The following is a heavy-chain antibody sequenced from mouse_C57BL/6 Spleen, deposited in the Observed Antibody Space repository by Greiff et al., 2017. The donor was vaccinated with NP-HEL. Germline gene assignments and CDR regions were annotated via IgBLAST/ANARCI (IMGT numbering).Heavy chain of an antibody. CDR2: ISSGGDYI. V-gene: IGHV5-9-1*02. Sequence: EVKLVESGEGLVKPGGSLKLSCAASGFTFSSYAMSWVRQTPEKRLEWVAYISSGGDYIYYADTVKGRFTISRDNARNTLYLQMSSLKSEDTAMYYCTRDPTGTDYYAMDYWGQGTSVTVSS. CDR1: GFTFSSYA. D-gene: IGHD4-1*01. CDR3: TRDPTGTDYYAMDY. J-gene: IGHJ4*01.